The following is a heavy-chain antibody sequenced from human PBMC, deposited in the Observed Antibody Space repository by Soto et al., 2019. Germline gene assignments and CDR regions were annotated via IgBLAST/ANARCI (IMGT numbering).Heavy chain of an antibody. CDR1: VGSFSGYY. D-gene: IGHD5-12*01. Sequence: SETLSLTCAVYVGSFSGYYWSWIREPPGKGLEWIGEINHSGSTNYNPSLKSRVTISVDTSKNQFSLKLSSVTAADTAVYYCARGQMATITLDFDYWGQGTLVTVSS. CDR3: ARGQMATITLDFDY. CDR2: INHSGST. V-gene: IGHV4-34*01. J-gene: IGHJ4*02.